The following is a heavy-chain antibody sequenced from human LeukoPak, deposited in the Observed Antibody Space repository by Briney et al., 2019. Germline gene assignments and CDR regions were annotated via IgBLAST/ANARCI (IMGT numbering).Heavy chain of an antibody. CDR2: ISGSGGST. V-gene: IGHV3-23*01. CDR3: AKDRSPVVPAALSYYLDY. CDR1: GFTFSSYA. J-gene: IGHJ4*02. D-gene: IGHD2-2*01. Sequence: GGSLRLSCAASGFTFSSYAMSWVCQAPGKGLEWVSAISGSGGSTYYADSVKGRFTISRDNSKNTLYLQMNSLRAEDTAVYYCAKDRSPVVPAALSYYLDYWGQGTLVTVSS.